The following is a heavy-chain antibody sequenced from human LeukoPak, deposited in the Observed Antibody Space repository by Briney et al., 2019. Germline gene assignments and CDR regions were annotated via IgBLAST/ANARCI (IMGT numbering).Heavy chain of an antibody. CDR3: ARWTGLSDAFDI. V-gene: IGHV4-30-4*08. CDR2: IYYSGST. CDR1: GGSISSGDYY. J-gene: IGHJ3*02. Sequence: SETLSLTWTVSGGSISSGDYYWSWIRQPPGKGLEWIGYIYYSGSTYYNPSLKSRVTISVDTSKNQFSLKLSSVTAADTAVYYCARWTGLSDAFDIWGQGTMVTASS. D-gene: IGHD3/OR15-3a*01.